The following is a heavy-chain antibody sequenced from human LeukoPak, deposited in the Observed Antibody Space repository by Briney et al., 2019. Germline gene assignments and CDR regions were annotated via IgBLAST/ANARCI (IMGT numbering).Heavy chain of an antibody. CDR2: IYYSGTT. Sequence: SETLSLTCTVSGGSISSRSNYWGWIRQPPGKGLEWIGSIYYSGTTYYSPSLKSRVTISVDTSKSQFSLNLNSVTAADTAVYYCARVGPNYDSSAWGQGTLVTVSS. CDR1: GGSISSRSNY. CDR3: ARVGPNYDSSA. D-gene: IGHD3-22*01. J-gene: IGHJ5*02. V-gene: IGHV4-39*07.